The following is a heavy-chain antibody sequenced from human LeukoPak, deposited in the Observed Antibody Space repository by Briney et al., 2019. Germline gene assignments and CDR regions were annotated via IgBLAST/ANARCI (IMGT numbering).Heavy chain of an antibody. CDR3: AKDVGARYCSSTSCYANY. J-gene: IGHJ4*02. V-gene: IGHV3-23*01. D-gene: IGHD2-2*01. CDR1: GFTFSSYA. CDR2: ISGSGGST. Sequence: PGGSLRLSCAASGFTFSSYAMSWVRQAPGKGLEWVSAISGSGGSTYYADSVKGRFTISRDNSKNTLYLQMNSLRAEDTAVYYCAKDVGARYCSSTSCYANYWGQGTLVTVSS.